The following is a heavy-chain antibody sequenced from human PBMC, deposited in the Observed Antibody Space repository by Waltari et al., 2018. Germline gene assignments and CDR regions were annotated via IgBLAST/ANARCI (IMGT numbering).Heavy chain of an antibody. Sequence: QVQMVQSGAEVKKPGASVKVSCKASGYSFPASYLHWVRQAPGQGLEWMGRINPNSGATTYAQMFQGRVTMTRDTSISTAYMEVTGLRSDDTAVYYCARVLSTVQLGIFAYWGQGTVVTVSS. CDR1: GYSFPASY. CDR2: INPNSGAT. D-gene: IGHD7-27*01. CDR3: ARVLSTVQLGIFAY. V-gene: IGHV1-2*06. J-gene: IGHJ4*02.